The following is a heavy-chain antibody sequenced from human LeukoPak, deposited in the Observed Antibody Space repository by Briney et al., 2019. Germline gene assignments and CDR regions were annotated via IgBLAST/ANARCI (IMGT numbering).Heavy chain of an antibody. Sequence: PGRSLILSCAASGFTFSSYGMHWVRQAPGKGLEWVAVISYDGSNKYYADSVKGRFTISRDNSKNTQYLQMNSVRAEDTAVYYCAKGLGSSLDYWGQGTLVTVSS. J-gene: IGHJ4*02. CDR2: ISYDGSNK. CDR1: GFTFSSYG. V-gene: IGHV3-30*18. CDR3: AKGLGSSLDY.